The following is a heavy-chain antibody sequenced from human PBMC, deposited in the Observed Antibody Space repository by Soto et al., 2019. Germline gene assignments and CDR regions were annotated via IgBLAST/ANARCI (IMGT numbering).Heavy chain of an antibody. CDR1: GVSVSSGYYY. J-gene: IGHJ4*02. Sequence: PSETLSLTCSVSGVSVSSGYYYWSWIRQTPGKGLEWIGEIDRSGRTKYNPSLKSRVAISVDTSKNQFSLKVTSMTAADTAVYYCALWGSYRSFDNWGQGTLVTVSS. CDR3: ALWGSYRSFDN. CDR2: IDRSGRT. V-gene: IGHV4-61*01. D-gene: IGHD3-16*02.